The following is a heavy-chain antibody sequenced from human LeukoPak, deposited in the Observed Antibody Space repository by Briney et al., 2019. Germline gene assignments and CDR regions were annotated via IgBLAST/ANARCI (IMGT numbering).Heavy chain of an antibody. CDR2: IGTAGDT. CDR1: GFTFSSYD. CDR3: ARSGYCSSTSCLHGDYYYYGMDV. Sequence: PGGSLRLSCAASGFTFSSYDMHWVRHATGKGLEWVSAIGTAGDTYYPGSVKGRFTISRENAKNSLYLQMNSLRAGDTAVYYCARSGYCSSTSCLHGDYYYYGMDVWGQGTTVIVSS. D-gene: IGHD2-2*01. J-gene: IGHJ6*02. V-gene: IGHV3-13*01.